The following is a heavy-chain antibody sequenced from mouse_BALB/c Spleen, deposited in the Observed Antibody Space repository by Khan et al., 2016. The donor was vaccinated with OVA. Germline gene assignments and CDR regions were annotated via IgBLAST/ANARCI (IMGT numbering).Heavy chain of an antibody. CDR1: GFIFSSFA. CDR2: ISSGGTYT. J-gene: IGHJ2*01. Sequence: EVELVESGGGLVKPGGSLKLSCAASGFIFSSFAMSWIRQTPEKRLEWVATISSGGTYTYYSDSVKGRFTISRDHAKNTLYLQMSSLRSEDTAMYYCARQGARDVGFAYWGQGTTLTGSS. CDR3: ARQGARDVGFAY. V-gene: IGHV5-9-3*01. D-gene: IGHD3-1*01.